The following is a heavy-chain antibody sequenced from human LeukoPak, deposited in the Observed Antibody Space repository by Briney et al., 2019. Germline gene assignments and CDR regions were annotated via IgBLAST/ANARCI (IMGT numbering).Heavy chain of an antibody. CDR2: IYPGDSDT. J-gene: IGHJ4*02. V-gene: IGHV5-51*01. D-gene: IGHD6-19*01. Sequence: GESLKISCKGSGYSFTSYWIGWVRQMPGKGLEWMGIIYPGDSDTRYSPSFQGQVTISADKSISTAYLQWSSLKASDTAMYYCARHVRYSSGWYYFDYWGQGTLVTVSS. CDR3: ARHVRYSSGWYYFDY. CDR1: GYSFTSYW.